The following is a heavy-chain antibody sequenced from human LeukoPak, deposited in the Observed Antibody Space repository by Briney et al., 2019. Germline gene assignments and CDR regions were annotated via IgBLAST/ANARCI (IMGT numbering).Heavy chain of an antibody. Sequence: PSETLSLTCTVSGGSISGYFWTWIRQPAGKGLEWIGRIYSSGSNNYNPSLKSRVTMSLDTSKNHFSLNLTSVTAADTAVYYCAGEPTSGREPTSGRPLDYWGQGTLVTVSS. V-gene: IGHV4-4*07. CDR2: IYSSGSN. CDR1: GGSISGYF. J-gene: IGHJ4*02. D-gene: IGHD5-12*01. CDR3: AGEPTSGREPTSGRPLDY.